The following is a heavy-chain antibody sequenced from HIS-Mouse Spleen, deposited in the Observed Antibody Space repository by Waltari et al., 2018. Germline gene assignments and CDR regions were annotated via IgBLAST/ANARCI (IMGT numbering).Heavy chain of an antibody. J-gene: IGHJ2*01. CDR1: GFTFSSYW. CDR2: IKKGGSGK. Sequence: EVQLVESGGGLVQPGGSLRLSCAASGFTFSSYWMSWVRQAPGKGLGWVANIKKGGSGKYYVDSVKGRFTISRDNAKNSLYLQMNSLRAEDTAVYYCARDHYWYFDLWGRGTLVTVSS. V-gene: IGHV3-7*01. CDR3: ARDHYWYFDL.